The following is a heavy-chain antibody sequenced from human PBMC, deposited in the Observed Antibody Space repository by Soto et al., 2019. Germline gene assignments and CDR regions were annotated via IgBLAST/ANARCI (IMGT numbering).Heavy chain of an antibody. CDR3: ARDDSGSYGMDV. CDR2: IYYSGST. D-gene: IGHD1-26*01. J-gene: IGHJ6*02. CDR1: GGSISSYY. V-gene: IGHV4-59*01. Sequence: SETLSLTCTVSGGSISSYYWSWIRQPPGKGLEWIGYIYYSGSTNYNPSLKSRVTISVDTSKNQFSLKLSPVTAADTAVYYCARDDSGSYGMDVWGQGTTVTVSS.